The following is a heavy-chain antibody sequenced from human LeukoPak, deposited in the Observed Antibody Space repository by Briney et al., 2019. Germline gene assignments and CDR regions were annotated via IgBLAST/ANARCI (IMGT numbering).Heavy chain of an antibody. D-gene: IGHD3-22*01. CDR3: ARVGPYYYDSSGYSIDS. CDR2: IDRSSDYI. J-gene: IGHJ4*02. V-gene: IGHV3-21*01. Sequence: GGSLRLSCAASGFTFTSYSFNWVRQAPGKGLEWVSSIDRSSDYIYYSDSVKGRFTISRDDAKNSLYLQMNSLRAEDTAVYYCARVGPYYYDSSGYSIDSWGQGTLVTVSS. CDR1: GFTFTSYS.